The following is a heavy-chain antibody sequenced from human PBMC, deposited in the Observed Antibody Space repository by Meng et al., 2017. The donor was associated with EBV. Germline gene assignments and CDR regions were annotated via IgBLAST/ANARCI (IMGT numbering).Heavy chain of an antibody. D-gene: IGHD3-10*01. V-gene: IGHV1-69*01. CDR3: ASESGRGFTPDY. CDR2: LIPMVGAP. CDR1: GGTFRRDA. J-gene: IGHJ4*02. Sequence: QVQLLQSGAEGKKPGSSVNVSCRTYGGTFRRDAVSWVRQAPGQGLEWMGGLIPMVGAPHYAQKFQGRVTIIADESTSTHSMELNSLRSEDTAMYYCASESGRGFTPDYWGQGTLVTVSS.